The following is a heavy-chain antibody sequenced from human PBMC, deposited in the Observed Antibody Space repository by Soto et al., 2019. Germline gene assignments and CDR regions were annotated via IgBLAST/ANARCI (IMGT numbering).Heavy chain of an antibody. D-gene: IGHD3-10*01. CDR1: GESVGRGTNY. CDR2: IIDAATT. Sequence: QVHLQESGPGLVKPSGTLSLICSVSGESVGRGTNYWSWVRQAPGRALERIGYIIDAATTNYSPCVESRVSPSLEGDKNQVSLQLTAVTAAYTAIYYCARDRRGREDGFIYVYGMEVWGQGTSVTVSS. CDR3: ARDRRGREDGFIYVYGMEV. J-gene: IGHJ6*02. V-gene: IGHV4-61*01.